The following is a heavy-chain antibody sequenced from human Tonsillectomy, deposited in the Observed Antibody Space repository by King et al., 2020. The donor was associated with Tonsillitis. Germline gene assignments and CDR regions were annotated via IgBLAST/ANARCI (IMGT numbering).Heavy chain of an antibody. D-gene: IGHD3-10*01. Sequence: QLVQSGSELKKPGASVKVSCKASGYTFTSYAMNWVRQAPGQGLEWMGWINTNTGNPTYAQGFTGRFVFSLDTSVSTAYLQISSLKAEDTAVYYCASDDGILLWFGELTDFYNWFDPWGQGTLVTVSS. CDR1: GYTFTSYA. V-gene: IGHV7-4-1*02. CDR2: INTNTGNP. J-gene: IGHJ5*02. CDR3: ASDDGILLWFGELTDFYNWFDP.